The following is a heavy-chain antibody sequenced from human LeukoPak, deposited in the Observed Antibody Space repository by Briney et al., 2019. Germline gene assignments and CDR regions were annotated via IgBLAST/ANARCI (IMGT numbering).Heavy chain of an antibody. J-gene: IGHJ4*02. CDR3: AKEFNRGLPDY. CDR1: GFTFSTYG. D-gene: IGHD2-21*01. Sequence: GGSLRLSCAASGFTFSTYGMHWVRQAPGKGLEWAAVISYDGSNEYYADSVKGRFTISRDNSKNTLYLQMSSLRAEDTAVYYCAKEFNRGLPDYWGQGTLVTVPS. V-gene: IGHV3-30*18. CDR2: ISYDGSNE.